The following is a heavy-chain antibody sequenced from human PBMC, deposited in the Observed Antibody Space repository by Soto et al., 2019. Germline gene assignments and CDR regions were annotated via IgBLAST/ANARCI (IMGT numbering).Heavy chain of an antibody. CDR3: ARLNGYCISTNCHGYYGMDV. J-gene: IGHJ6*02. V-gene: IGHV4-39*01. D-gene: IGHD2-2*03. CDR1: GGSFSSYS. Sequence: SETLSLTCAVYGGSFSSYSWGWIRQSPGKGLEWIGTIYSSENTYYNPSLLSRVTISVDTSKNEFSLRLSSVTAADTAVYYCARLNGYCISTNCHGYYGMDVWGQGTTVTVSS. CDR2: IYSSENT.